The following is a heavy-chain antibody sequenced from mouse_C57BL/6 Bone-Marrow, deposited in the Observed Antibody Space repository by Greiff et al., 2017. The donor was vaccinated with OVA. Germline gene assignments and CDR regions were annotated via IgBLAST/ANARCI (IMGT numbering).Heavy chain of an antibody. J-gene: IGHJ3*01. CDR2: IDPENGDT. Sequence: EVQLQQSGAELVRPGASVKLSCTASGFNIKDDYMHWVKQRPEQGLEWIGWIDPENGDTEYASKFQGKATITADTSSNTAYLQLSSLTSEDAAVYYCTASKEVAPEFAYWGQGTLVTVSA. CDR1: GFNIKDDY. D-gene: IGHD1-1*01. V-gene: IGHV14-4*01. CDR3: TASKEVAPEFAY.